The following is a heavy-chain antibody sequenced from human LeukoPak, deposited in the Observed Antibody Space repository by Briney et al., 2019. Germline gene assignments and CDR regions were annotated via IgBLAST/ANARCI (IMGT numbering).Heavy chain of an antibody. Sequence: VASVKVSCKASGYIFTSYAMHWMRQAPGQRLEWMGWINAGNGNTKYSQKFQGRVTITRDTSASTAYMELSSLRSEDTAVYYCARSVGATTPLFDYWGQGTLVTVSS. CDR2: INAGNGNT. CDR3: ARSVGATTPLFDY. V-gene: IGHV1-3*01. D-gene: IGHD1-26*01. J-gene: IGHJ4*02. CDR1: GYIFTSYA.